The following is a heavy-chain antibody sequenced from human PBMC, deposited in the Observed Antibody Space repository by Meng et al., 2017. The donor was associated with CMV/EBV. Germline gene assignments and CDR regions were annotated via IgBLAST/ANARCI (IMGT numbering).Heavy chain of an antibody. J-gene: IGHJ4*02. Sequence: SGQRRVNPAETLSSTCTVPGGSISSYYWSWIRQPAGKGLEWIGRIYTSGSTNYNPSLKSRVTMSVDTSKNQFSLKLSSVTAADTAVYYCAREMPIAAAGCFDYWGQGTLVTVSS. D-gene: IGHD6-13*01. CDR2: IYTSGST. V-gene: IGHV4-4*07. CDR1: GGSISSYY. CDR3: AREMPIAAAGCFDY.